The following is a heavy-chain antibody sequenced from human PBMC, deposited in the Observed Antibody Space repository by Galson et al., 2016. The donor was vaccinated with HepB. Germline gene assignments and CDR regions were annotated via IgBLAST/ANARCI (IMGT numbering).Heavy chain of an antibody. D-gene: IGHD4-17*01. J-gene: IGHJ4*02. V-gene: IGHV3-49*04. Sequence: SLRLSCAASGFSFGDYAMSWVRQAPGKGLEWVGFIRSKAYGGTTKYAASVGGRFTISRDDSKSIAYLQMSSLETEDTAVYNCARDSPNDYGEGEYFDSWGQGTLVTVSS. CDR1: GFSFGDYA. CDR2: IRSKAYGGTT. CDR3: ARDSPNDYGEGEYFDS.